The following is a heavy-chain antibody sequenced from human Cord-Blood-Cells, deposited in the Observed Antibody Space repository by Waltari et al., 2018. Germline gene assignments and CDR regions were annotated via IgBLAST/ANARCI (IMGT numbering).Heavy chain of an antibody. CDR1: GYTFTSYD. D-gene: IGHD1-26*01. Sequence: QVQLVQSGAEVKKPGASVKVSCKASGYTFTSYDINWVRQATGQGLEWMGWLNPNSGNTGYAQKVEGRGTITRNTYISTAYMALNRLRSEDTAVYVCSRVSGSYGAFDIWGQGTMVTVSS. CDR2: LNPNSGNT. V-gene: IGHV1-8*03. J-gene: IGHJ3*02. CDR3: SRVSGSYGAFDI.